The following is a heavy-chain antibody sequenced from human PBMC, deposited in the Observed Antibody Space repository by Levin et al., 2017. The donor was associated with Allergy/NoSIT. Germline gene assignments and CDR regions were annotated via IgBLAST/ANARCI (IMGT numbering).Heavy chain of an antibody. CDR1: GGSISSYY. CDR3: ARTFDYGYGMDV. J-gene: IGHJ6*02. V-gene: IGHV4-59*01. CDR2: IYYSGST. Sequence: TSETLSLTCTVSGGSISSYYWSWIRQPPGKGLEWIGYIYYSGSTNYNPSLKSRVTISVDTSKNQFSLKLSSVTAADTAVYYCARTFDYGYGMDVWGQGTTVTVSS.